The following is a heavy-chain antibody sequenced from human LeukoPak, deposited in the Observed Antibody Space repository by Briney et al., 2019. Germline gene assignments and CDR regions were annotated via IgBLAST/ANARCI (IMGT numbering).Heavy chain of an antibody. CDR3: ARDNIPVAGTGLSWFDP. CDR1: GGSINRYF. D-gene: IGHD6-13*01. V-gene: IGHV4-59*12. Sequence: SETLSLTCTVSGGSINRYFWSWIRQPPGKGLEWIGHIYYSGTTNYNPSLKSRVTVSVDMSKNQFSLKMTSVTAADTAVYYCARDNIPVAGTGLSWFDPWGQGTLVTVSS. J-gene: IGHJ5*02. CDR2: IYYSGTT.